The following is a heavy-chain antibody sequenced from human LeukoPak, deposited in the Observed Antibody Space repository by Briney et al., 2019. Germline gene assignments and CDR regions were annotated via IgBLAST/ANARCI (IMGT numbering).Heavy chain of an antibody. V-gene: IGHV3-23*01. CDR1: GFTFSSYA. Sequence: QSGGSLRLSCAASGFTFSSYAMSWVRQAPGKGLEWVSAISGSGGSTYYADSVKGRFTISRDNSKNTLYLQMNSLRAEDTALYYCASGGIYYGAAFDFWGQGTLVTVSS. J-gene: IGHJ4*02. CDR3: ASGGIYYGAAFDF. CDR2: ISGSGGST. D-gene: IGHD1-26*01.